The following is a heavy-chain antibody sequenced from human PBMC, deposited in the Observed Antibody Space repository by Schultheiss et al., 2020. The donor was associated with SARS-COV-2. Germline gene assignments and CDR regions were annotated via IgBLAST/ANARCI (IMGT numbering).Heavy chain of an antibody. CDR1: GFTFSSYA. V-gene: IGHV3-30*04. Sequence: GESLKISCAASGFTFSSYAMHWVRQAPGKGLEWVAVISYDGSNKYYADSVKGRFTISRDNSKNTLYLQMNSLRAEDTAVYYFARDRRSQWAQEFYYYYYGMDVWGQGTTVTVSS. D-gene: IGHD2-8*01. J-gene: IGHJ6*02. CDR2: ISYDGSNK. CDR3: ARDRRSQWAQEFYYYYYGMDV.